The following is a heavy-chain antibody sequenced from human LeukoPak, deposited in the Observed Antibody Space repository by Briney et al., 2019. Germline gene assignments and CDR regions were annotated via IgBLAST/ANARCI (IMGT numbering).Heavy chain of an antibody. CDR2: INPNSGGT. CDR3: ARDYCSSTSCYSLRGDY. CDR1: GYTFTGYY. J-gene: IGHJ4*02. V-gene: IGHV1-2*02. Sequence: ASVKVSCKASGYTFTGYYMHWVRQAPGQGLEWMGWINPNSGGTNYAQKFQGRVTMTRDTSISTAYMELGRLRSDDTAVYYCARDYCSSTSCYSLRGDYWGQGTLVTVSS. D-gene: IGHD2-2*01.